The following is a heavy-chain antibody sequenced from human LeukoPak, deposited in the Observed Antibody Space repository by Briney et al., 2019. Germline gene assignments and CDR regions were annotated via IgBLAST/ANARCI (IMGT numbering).Heavy chain of an antibody. Sequence: ASVKVSCKASGYTFTGYYKHWVRQAPGQGLEWMGWINPNSGGTNYAQKFQGRVTMTRDTSISTAYMELSRLRSDDTAVYYCARGNYYYDSSGYSSDYFDYWGQGTLVTVSS. CDR3: ARGNYYYDSSGYSSDYFDY. J-gene: IGHJ4*02. CDR2: INPNSGGT. CDR1: GYTFTGYY. D-gene: IGHD3-22*01. V-gene: IGHV1-2*02.